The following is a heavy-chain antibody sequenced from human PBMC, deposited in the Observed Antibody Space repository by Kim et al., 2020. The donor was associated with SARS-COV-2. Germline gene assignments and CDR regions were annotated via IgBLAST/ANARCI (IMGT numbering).Heavy chain of an antibody. CDR3: ARSGDSGYGSSWYVVASHPYYYGMDV. V-gene: IGHV1-18*01. D-gene: IGHD5-12*01. J-gene: IGHJ6*02. Sequence: ASVKVSCKASGYTFTSYGISWVRQAPGQGLEWMGWISAYNGNTNYAQKLQGRVTMTTDTSTSTAYMELRSLRSDDTAVYYCARSGDSGYGSSWYVVASHPYYYGMDVWGQGTTVTVSS. CDR1: GYTFTSYG. CDR2: ISAYNGNT.